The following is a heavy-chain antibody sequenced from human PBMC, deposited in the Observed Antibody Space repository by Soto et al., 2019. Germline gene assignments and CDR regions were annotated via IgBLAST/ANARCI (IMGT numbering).Heavy chain of an antibody. D-gene: IGHD2-15*01. Sequence: QPGGSLRLSCAASGFTFSSYAMHWVRQAPGKGLEWVAVISYDGSNKYYADSVKGRFTISRDNSKNTLYLQMNSLRAEDTAVYYCARDKVDCSGGSCYLFWFDPWGQGTLVTVSS. CDR1: GFTFSSYA. CDR3: ARDKVDCSGGSCYLFWFDP. CDR2: ISYDGSNK. V-gene: IGHV3-30-3*01. J-gene: IGHJ5*02.